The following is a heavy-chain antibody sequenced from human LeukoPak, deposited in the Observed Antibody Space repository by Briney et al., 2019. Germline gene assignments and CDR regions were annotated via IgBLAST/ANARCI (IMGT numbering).Heavy chain of an antibody. J-gene: IGHJ3*02. D-gene: IGHD2/OR15-2a*01. CDR3: AKGLRVAVWDYFNDAFDI. CDR2: IRSKANSYAT. Sequence: GGSLRLSCAASGFTFSGSAMHWVRQASGKGLEWVGRIRSKANSYATAYAASVKGRFTISRDDSKNTAYLQMNSLRAEDTAVYYCAKGLRVAVWDYFNDAFDIWGQGTMVTVSS. V-gene: IGHV3-73*01. CDR1: GFTFSGSA.